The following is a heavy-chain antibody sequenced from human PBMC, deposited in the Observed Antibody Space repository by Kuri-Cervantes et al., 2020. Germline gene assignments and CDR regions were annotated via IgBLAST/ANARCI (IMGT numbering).Heavy chain of an antibody. CDR3: AKDYSGAIFALNNWFDP. D-gene: IGHD6-25*01. Sequence: GGSLRLSCAASGFTFSSYAMSWVRQAPGEGLEWVSAISGSGGSTYYADSVKGRFTISRDNSKNTLYLQMNSLRAEDTAVYYCAKDYSGAIFALNNWFDPWGQGTLVTVSS. CDR2: ISGSGGST. J-gene: IGHJ5*02. CDR1: GFTFSSYA. V-gene: IGHV3-23*01.